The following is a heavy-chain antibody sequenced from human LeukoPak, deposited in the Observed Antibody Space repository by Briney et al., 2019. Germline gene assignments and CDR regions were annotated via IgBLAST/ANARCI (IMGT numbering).Heavy chain of an antibody. J-gene: IGHJ4*02. D-gene: IGHD5-18*01. CDR2: ISHSGST. V-gene: IGHV4-30-2*01. CDR3: ARATAMVTYFDD. Sequence: PSETLSLTCAVSGGSISSDAYSWNWIRQPPGKGLEWIGYISHSGSTYYNPSLKSRVTMSVDRSKNQFSLRLSSVTAADAAVYYCARATAMVTYFDDWGQGTLVTVSS. CDR1: GGSISSDAYS.